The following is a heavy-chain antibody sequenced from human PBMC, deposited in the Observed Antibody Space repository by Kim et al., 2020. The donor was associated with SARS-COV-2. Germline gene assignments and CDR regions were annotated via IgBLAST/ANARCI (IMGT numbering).Heavy chain of an antibody. V-gene: IGHV3-66*01. CDR1: GFTVSSNY. Sequence: GGSLRLSCAASGFTVSSNYMSWVRQAPGKGLEWVSVIYSGGSTYYADSVKGRFTISRDNSKNTLYLQMNSLRAEDTAVYYCAREPYDFWSGYYHWYFDLWGRGTLVTVSS. CDR3: AREPYDFWSGYYHWYFDL. CDR2: IYSGGST. J-gene: IGHJ2*01. D-gene: IGHD3-3*01.